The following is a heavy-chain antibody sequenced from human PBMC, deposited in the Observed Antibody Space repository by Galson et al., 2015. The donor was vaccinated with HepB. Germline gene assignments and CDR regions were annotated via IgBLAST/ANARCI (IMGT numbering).Heavy chain of an antibody. CDR1: GFTFSSYG. V-gene: IGHV3-21*01. Sequence: SLRLSCAASGFTFSSYGMHWVRQAPGKGLEWVSSISSSSSYIYYADSVKGRFTISRDNAKNSLYLQMNSLRAEDTAVYYCARDGSSWYDSYFDYWGQGTLVTVSS. CDR3: ARDGSSWYDSYFDY. CDR2: ISSSSSYI. J-gene: IGHJ4*02. D-gene: IGHD6-13*01.